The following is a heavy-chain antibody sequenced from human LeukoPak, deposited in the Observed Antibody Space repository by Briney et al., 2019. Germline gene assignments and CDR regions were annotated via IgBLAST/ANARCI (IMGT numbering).Heavy chain of an antibody. CDR1: GGSISSSSCY. J-gene: IGHJ4*02. Sequence: SETLSLTCTVSGGSISSSSCYWGWIRQPPGKGLEWIGSIYYSGSTYYNPSLKSRVTISVDTSKNQFSLKLSSVTAADTAVYYCARGIVVVPAATSFDYWGQGTLVTVSS. D-gene: IGHD2-2*01. V-gene: IGHV4-39*01. CDR3: ARGIVVVPAATSFDY. CDR2: IYYSGST.